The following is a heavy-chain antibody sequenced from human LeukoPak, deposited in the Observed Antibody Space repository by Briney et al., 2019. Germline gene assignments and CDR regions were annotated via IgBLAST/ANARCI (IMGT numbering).Heavy chain of an antibody. D-gene: IGHD3-16*02. CDR3: ARGNRREYDYVWGSYRPYFDY. Sequence: PSETLSLTCTVSGGSISSGDYYWNWIRQHPGKGLEWIGYIYYSGSTYYNPSLKSRVTISVDTSKNQFSLKLSSVTAADTAVYYCARGNRREYDYVWGSYRPYFDYRGQGTLVTVSS. V-gene: IGHV4-31*03. CDR1: GGSISSGDYY. J-gene: IGHJ4*02. CDR2: IYYSGST.